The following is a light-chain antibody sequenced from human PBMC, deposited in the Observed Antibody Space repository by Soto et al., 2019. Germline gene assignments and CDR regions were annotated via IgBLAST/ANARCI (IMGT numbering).Light chain of an antibody. CDR1: QSISSY. CDR2: AAS. CDR3: QQSYSTTIT. Sequence: DIQMTKSPSSLAASVGIRVTITCRTSQSISSYLNWYQQKPGKAPKLLIYAASSLQSGVPSRFSGSGSGTDFTHTISSLQPEDFATYYCQQSYSTTITFGQGTRLEIK. V-gene: IGKV1-39*01. J-gene: IGKJ5*01.